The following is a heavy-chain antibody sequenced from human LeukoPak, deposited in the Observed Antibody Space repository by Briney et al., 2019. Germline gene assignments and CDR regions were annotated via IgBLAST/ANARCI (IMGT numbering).Heavy chain of an antibody. D-gene: IGHD4-17*01. Sequence: GGSLRLSCAASGFTFDDYAMHWVRQAPGKGLDWVSRINPDGSSSNYADSVKGRFTMSRDNAKSMVYLQMDGLRAEDTAVFSCVRQAVSGDSGIAYWGRGVLVTVSS. CDR2: INPDGSSS. V-gene: IGHV3-74*01. CDR1: GFTFDDYA. CDR3: VRQAVSGDSGIAY. J-gene: IGHJ4*02.